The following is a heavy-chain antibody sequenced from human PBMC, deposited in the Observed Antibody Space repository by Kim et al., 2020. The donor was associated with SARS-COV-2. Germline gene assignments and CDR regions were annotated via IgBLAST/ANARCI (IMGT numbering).Heavy chain of an antibody. Sequence: ASVKVSCKASGYTFSIYDINWLRQATGQGLEWMGWMNPNSGNTGYAQKFQGRVTMTRDTSISTAYMELSSLTSEDTAVYYCARGSASAPTLFPLVSCENSPSDTSSVAVGCLAQDS. CDR1: GYTFSIYD. J-gene: IGHJ5*01. CDR2: MNPNSGNT. V-gene: IGHV1-8*01. CDR3: ARGSASAPTLFPLVSCENSPSDTSSVAVGCLAQDS. D-gene: IGHD6-25*01.